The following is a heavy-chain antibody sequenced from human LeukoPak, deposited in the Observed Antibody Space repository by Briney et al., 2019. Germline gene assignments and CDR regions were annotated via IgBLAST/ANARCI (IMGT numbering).Heavy chain of an antibody. CDR2: TYYRSKCYN. Sequence: SPTLSLTCAISGDSVSSNSAAWNWIRQSPSRGLEWLGSTYYRSKCYNDYAVSVKSRITINPDTSKNQFSLQLNSVTPEDTAVYYCARFYYDTSGHGAFDIWGQGTMVTVSS. J-gene: IGHJ3*02. D-gene: IGHD3-22*01. CDR1: GDSVSSNSAA. CDR3: ARFYYDTSGHGAFDI. V-gene: IGHV6-1*01.